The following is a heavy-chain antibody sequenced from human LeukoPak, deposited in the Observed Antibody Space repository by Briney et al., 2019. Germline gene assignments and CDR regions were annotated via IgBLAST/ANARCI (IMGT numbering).Heavy chain of an antibody. Sequence: GASVKVSCKASGYTFSSNAMNWVRQAPGQGFEWMGWINTNTGTPTYAQGFTGRFVFSLDTSVSTAYLQISSLKAEDTAVYYYARYSNGWYDSWGQGTLVTVSS. V-gene: IGHV7-4-1*02. CDR1: GYTFSSNA. CDR3: ARYSNGWYDS. J-gene: IGHJ5*01. CDR2: INTNTGTP. D-gene: IGHD6-19*01.